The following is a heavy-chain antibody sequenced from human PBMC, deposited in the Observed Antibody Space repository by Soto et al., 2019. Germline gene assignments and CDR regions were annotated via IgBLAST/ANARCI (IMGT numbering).Heavy chain of an antibody. CDR2: ISSNGGST. Sequence: TGGSLRLSCSASGFTFSSYAMHWVRQAPGKGLEYVSAISSNGGSTYYADSVKGRFTISRDNSKNTLYLQMSSLRAEDTAVYYCVRFLEWLLYRPYYGMDVWGQGTTVTVSS. V-gene: IGHV3-64D*08. CDR3: VRFLEWLLYRPYYGMDV. CDR1: GFTFSSYA. J-gene: IGHJ6*02. D-gene: IGHD3-3*01.